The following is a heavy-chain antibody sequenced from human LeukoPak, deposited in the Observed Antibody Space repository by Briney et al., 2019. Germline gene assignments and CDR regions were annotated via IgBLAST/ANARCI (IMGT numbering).Heavy chain of an antibody. Sequence: SGPTLVNPTQTLTLTCPFSGFSRSTSEVGVGWIRQPPGKALEWLTLIYWNDDTRYSPSLKSRLTITKDTSKNQVVLTLTNLDPVDTATYYCAPGPYWYSTSCWYASWGQGTLVTVSS. D-gene: IGHD2-2*01. CDR2: IYWNDDT. J-gene: IGHJ5*02. CDR1: GFSRSTSEVG. CDR3: APGPYWYSTSCWYAS. V-gene: IGHV2-5*01.